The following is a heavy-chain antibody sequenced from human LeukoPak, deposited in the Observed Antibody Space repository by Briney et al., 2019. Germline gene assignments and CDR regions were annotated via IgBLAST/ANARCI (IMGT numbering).Heavy chain of an antibody. Sequence: PGGSLRLSCAASGLTFSSYSMDWVRQAPGKGLEWVSSISSSSSYIYYADSVKGRLTISRDNAKNSLYLQMNSLRAEDTAVYYCASLAYCSSTSCYGMDVWGQGTTVTVSS. CDR1: GLTFSSYS. J-gene: IGHJ6*02. CDR3: ASLAYCSSTSCYGMDV. CDR2: ISSSSSYI. D-gene: IGHD2-2*01. V-gene: IGHV3-21*01.